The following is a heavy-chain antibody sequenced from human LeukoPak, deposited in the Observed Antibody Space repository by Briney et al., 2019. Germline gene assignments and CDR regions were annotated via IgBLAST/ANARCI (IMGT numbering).Heavy chain of an antibody. CDR1: GFTFSGYA. Sequence: GGSLRLSCAASGFTFSGYAMSWVRQAPGKGLEWVSAISGSGGSTYYADSVKGRFTISRDNSKNTLYLQMNSLRAEDTAVYYCAKSGGIQLWSPVGDYWGQGTLVTVSS. CDR3: AKSGGIQLWSPVGDY. D-gene: IGHD5-18*01. V-gene: IGHV3-23*01. J-gene: IGHJ4*02. CDR2: ISGSGGST.